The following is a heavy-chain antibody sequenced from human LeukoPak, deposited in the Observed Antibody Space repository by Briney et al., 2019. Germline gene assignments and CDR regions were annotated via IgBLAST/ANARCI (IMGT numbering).Heavy chain of an antibody. V-gene: IGHV3-21*01. CDR2: VLKSSDYI. Sequence: GGSLRPSSAPSGFTFNSYTMNWVRPAQGKGREWVSSVLKSSDYIYYADSVRGRFTISRDNAKNLVYLEMNGLRAEDTGVYYCAREEDSRAIRTSDGLDVWGEGTTVTVSP. CDR1: GFTFNSYT. J-gene: IGHJ6*04. D-gene: IGHD3-22*01. CDR3: AREEDSRAIRTSDGLDV.